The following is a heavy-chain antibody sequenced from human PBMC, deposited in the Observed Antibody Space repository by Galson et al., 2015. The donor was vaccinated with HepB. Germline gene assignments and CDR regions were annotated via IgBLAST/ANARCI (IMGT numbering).Heavy chain of an antibody. Sequence: SLRLSCAASGFTFSSYAMSWVRQAPGKGLEWVSAISGSGGSTYYADSVKGRFTISRDNSKNTLYLQMNSLRAEDTAVYYCAKEPPLHYDFWSGYSYYFDYWGQGTLVTVSS. D-gene: IGHD3-3*01. CDR3: AKEPPLHYDFWSGYSYYFDY. CDR2: ISGSGGST. V-gene: IGHV3-23*01. J-gene: IGHJ4*02. CDR1: GFTFSSYA.